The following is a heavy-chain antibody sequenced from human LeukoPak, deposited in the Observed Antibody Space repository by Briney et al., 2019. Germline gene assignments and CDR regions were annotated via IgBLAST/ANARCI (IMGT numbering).Heavy chain of an antibody. V-gene: IGHV3-33*01. Sequence: PGGSLRLSCAASGFTFSSYGMHWGRQAPGKGLEWVAVIWYDGSNKYYADSVKGRFAISKDNSKNTLYLQMNSLRGEDTAVYYCAGFPTYYDFWSGSPTYYYGMDVWGQGTKVTVSS. CDR3: AGFPTYYDFWSGSPTYYYGMDV. CDR2: IWYDGSNK. CDR1: GFTFSSYG. D-gene: IGHD3-3*01. J-gene: IGHJ6*02.